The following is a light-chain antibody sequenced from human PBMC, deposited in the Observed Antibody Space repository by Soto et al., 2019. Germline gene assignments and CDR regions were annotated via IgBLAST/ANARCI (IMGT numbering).Light chain of an antibody. CDR2: DVN. V-gene: IGLV2-11*01. Sequence: QSALTQPRSVSGSPEQSVTTSCLGTSADVAGYVSWYQQHPGKPPKLLIYDVNKRPSGVPDRFSGSKSGNTASLTISGLQAEDEADYYCCSYEGSFVHVFESGTKVTVL. CDR1: SADVAGY. CDR3: CSYEGSFVHV. J-gene: IGLJ1*01.